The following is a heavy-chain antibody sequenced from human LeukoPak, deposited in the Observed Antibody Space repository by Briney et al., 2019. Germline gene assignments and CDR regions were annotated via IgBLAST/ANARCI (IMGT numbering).Heavy chain of an antibody. V-gene: IGHV1-2*02. CDR3: ARVPRTNIGTYDAFDI. Sequence: GASVKVSCKASGYTFTGYYMHWVRQAPGQGLECMGWINPNSGGTNYAQQFQDRVTMTRDTSISTAYMELSRLRSDDTAVYYCARVPRTNIGTYDAFDIWGQGTMVTVSS. CDR1: GYTFTGYY. J-gene: IGHJ3*02. D-gene: IGHD1-1*01. CDR2: INPNSGGT.